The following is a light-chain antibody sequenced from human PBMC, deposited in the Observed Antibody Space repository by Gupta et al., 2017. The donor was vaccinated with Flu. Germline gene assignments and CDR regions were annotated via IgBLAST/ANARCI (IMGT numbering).Light chain of an antibody. J-gene: IGLJ3*02. CDR2: RNN. V-gene: IGLV1-47*01. CDR1: SSNIGSNY. CDR3: AAWDDSLGGPV. Sequence: QSVVTQPPSASGTPGQRVTLSCSGSSSNIGSNYVYWHQELPGTAPKLLIYRNNQRPSGVPDRFSGSKSGTSASLAISGLRSEDEADYFCAAWDDSLGGPVFGGGTKLTVL.